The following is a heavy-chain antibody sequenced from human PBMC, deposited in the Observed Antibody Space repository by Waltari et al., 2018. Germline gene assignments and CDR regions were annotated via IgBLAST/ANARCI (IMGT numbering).Heavy chain of an antibody. J-gene: IGHJ3*02. D-gene: IGHD5-18*01. Sequence: QLQLQESGPGLVKPSETLSLTCTVSGGSISSSSYYWGWIRQPPGKGLEWIGSIYYRGSTYSTPSLKSRVTISVDTSKNQFSLKLSSVTAADTAVYYCARQTWIQLWLYAFDIWGQGTMVTVSS. CDR2: IYYRGST. V-gene: IGHV4-39*01. CDR1: GGSISSSSYY. CDR3: ARQTWIQLWLYAFDI.